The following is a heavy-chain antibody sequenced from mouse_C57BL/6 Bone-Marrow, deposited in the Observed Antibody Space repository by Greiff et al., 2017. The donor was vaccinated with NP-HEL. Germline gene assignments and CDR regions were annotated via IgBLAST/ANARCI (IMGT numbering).Heavy chain of an antibody. CDR2: IDPSDSYT. J-gene: IGHJ1*03. D-gene: IGHD2-10*02. CDR1: GYTFTSYW. Sequence: QVQLQQPGAELVRPGTSVKLSCKASGYTFTSYWMHWVKQRPGQGLEWIGVIDPSDSYTNYNQKFKGKATLTVDPSSSTAYMQLSRLTSEDSAVYYSARWYGNYWYFDVWGTGTTITVSS. V-gene: IGHV1-59*01. CDR3: ARWYGNYWYFDV.